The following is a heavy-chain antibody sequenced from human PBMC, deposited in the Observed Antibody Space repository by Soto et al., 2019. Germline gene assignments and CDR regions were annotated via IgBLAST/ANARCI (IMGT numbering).Heavy chain of an antibody. J-gene: IGHJ5*02. Sequence: SETLSLACTVSGGSISSSSYYWGWIRQPPGKGLEWIGSIYYSGSTYYNPSLKSRVTISVDTSKNQLSLKLSSVTAADTAVYYCARQFLVLSRYGPNWFDPWGQGTLVTVSS. V-gene: IGHV4-39*01. CDR2: IYYSGST. D-gene: IGHD5-12*01. CDR1: GGSISSSSYY. CDR3: ARQFLVLSRYGPNWFDP.